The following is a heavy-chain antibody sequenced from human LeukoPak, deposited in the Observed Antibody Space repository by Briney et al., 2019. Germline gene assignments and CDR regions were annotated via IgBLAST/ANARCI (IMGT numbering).Heavy chain of an antibody. V-gene: IGHV4-31*03. CDR1: GGSISSGGYY. CDR3: ALYYYDSSGYQYFQH. J-gene: IGHJ1*01. Sequence: TLSLTCTVSGGSISSGGYYWSWIRQHPGKGLGWIGYIYYSGSTHYNPSLKSRVTISIDTSKNQFSLKLSSVTAADTAVYYCALYYYDSSGYQYFQHWGQGTLVTVSS. CDR2: IYYSGST. D-gene: IGHD3-22*01.